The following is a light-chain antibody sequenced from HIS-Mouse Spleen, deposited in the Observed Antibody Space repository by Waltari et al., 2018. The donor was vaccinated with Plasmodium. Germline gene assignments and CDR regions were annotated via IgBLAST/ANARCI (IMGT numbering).Light chain of an antibody. Sequence: QSALTQPASVSGSPGQSINISCNGTSSDVGSYNLVSWYPQHPGKAPKLMIYEGSKRPSGVSNRFSGSKSGNTSSLTISGLQAEDEADYYCCSYAGSSTLVFGGGTKLTVL. V-gene: IGLV2-23*01. J-gene: IGLJ2*01. CDR2: EGS. CDR3: CSYAGSSTLV. CDR1: SSDVGSYNL.